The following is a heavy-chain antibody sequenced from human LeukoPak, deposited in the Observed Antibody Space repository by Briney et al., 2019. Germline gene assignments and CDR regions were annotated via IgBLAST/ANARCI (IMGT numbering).Heavy chain of an antibody. Sequence: SETLSLTCTVSGGSISSYYWSWIRQPPGKGLEWIGYIYYSGSTNYNPSLKSRVTISVDTSKNQFSLKLSSLTAADTAVYYCARGLLNYDFWSGFDPWGQGTLVTVSS. V-gene: IGHV4-59*01. CDR1: GGSISSYY. D-gene: IGHD3-3*01. J-gene: IGHJ5*02. CDR3: ARGLLNYDFWSGFDP. CDR2: IYYSGST.